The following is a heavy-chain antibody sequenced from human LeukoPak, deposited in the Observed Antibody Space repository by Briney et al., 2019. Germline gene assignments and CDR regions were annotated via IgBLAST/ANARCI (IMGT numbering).Heavy chain of an antibody. D-gene: IGHD6-13*01. V-gene: IGHV3-20*01. CDR2: INWNGGST. Sequence: PGGSLRLSCAASGFTFDDYGMSWVRQAPGKGLEWVSGINWNGGSTGYADSVKGRFTISRDNAKNSLYLHMNSLRAEDTALYHCARDIAAAGTPWFDPWGQGTLVTVSS. J-gene: IGHJ5*02. CDR1: GFTFDDYG. CDR3: ARDIAAAGTPWFDP.